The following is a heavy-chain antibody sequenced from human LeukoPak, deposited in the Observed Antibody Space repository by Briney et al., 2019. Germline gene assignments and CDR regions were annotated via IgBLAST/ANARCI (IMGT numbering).Heavy chain of an antibody. CDR1: GGSISSSSYY. Sequence: SETLSLTCTVSGGSISSSSYYWGWIRQPPGKGLEWIGYIYYSGSTNYHPSLKSRVTISVDSSKNQFSLKLSSVTAADTAVYYCARDSRMPDGYNHYFDYWGQGTLVTVSS. V-gene: IGHV4-61*01. J-gene: IGHJ4*02. D-gene: IGHD5-24*01. CDR3: ARDSRMPDGYNHYFDY. CDR2: IYYSGST.